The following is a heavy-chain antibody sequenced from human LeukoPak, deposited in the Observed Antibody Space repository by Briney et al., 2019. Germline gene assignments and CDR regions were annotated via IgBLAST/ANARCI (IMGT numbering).Heavy chain of an antibody. CDR1: GGTFSSYA. D-gene: IGHD2-15*01. V-gene: IGHV1-69*04. Sequence: ASVKVSCKASGGTFSSYAISWVRQAPGQGLEWMGRIIPILGIANYAQKFQGRVTITADKSTSTAYMELSSLRSEDTAVYYCASGDCSGGSCYSGHNWFDLWGQGTLVTVSS. J-gene: IGHJ5*02. CDR3: ASGDCSGGSCYSGHNWFDL. CDR2: IIPILGIA.